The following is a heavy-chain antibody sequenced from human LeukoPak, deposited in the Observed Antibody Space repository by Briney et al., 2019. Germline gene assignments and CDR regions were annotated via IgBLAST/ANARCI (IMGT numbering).Heavy chain of an antibody. V-gene: IGHV4-59*01. D-gene: IGHD1-26*01. CDR2: IYYSGST. Sequence: PSETLSLTCTVSGGSISSYYWSWIRQPPGKGLEWIGYIYYSGSTNYNPSLKSRVTISVDTSKNQFSLKLSSVTAADTAVYYCARARAWVDAFDIWGQGTMVTVSS. CDR1: GGSISSYY. J-gene: IGHJ3*02. CDR3: ARARAWVDAFDI.